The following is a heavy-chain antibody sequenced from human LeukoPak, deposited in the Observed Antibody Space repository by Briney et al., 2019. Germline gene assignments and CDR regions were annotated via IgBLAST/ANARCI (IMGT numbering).Heavy chain of an antibody. CDR3: ARFPGIAAAGDY. CDR1: GGSFSGYY. J-gene: IGHJ4*02. Sequence: SETLSLTCAVYGGSFSGYYWSWIRQPPGKGLEWIGEINHSGSTNYNPSLKSRVTISVDTFKNQFSLKLSSVTAADTAVYYCARFPGIAAAGDYWGQGTLVTVSS. CDR2: INHSGST. D-gene: IGHD6-13*01. V-gene: IGHV4-34*01.